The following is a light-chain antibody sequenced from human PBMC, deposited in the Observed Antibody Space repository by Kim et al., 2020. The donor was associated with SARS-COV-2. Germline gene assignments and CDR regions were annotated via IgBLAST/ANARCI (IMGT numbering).Light chain of an antibody. J-gene: IGKJ4*01. Sequence: ASVGHSVTSAFRASHSISTWLAWYQQKPGKAPKLLIFEASNLESWVPSRFSGSGSVTDFTLTISSLQPDDFATYYCQQYFSYYATFGGGTKVDIK. CDR3: QQYFSYYAT. CDR2: EAS. V-gene: IGKV1-5*01. CDR1: HSISTW.